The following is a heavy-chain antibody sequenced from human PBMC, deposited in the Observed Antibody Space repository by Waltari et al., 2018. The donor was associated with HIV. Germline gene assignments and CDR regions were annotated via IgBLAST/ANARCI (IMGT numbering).Heavy chain of an antibody. J-gene: IGHJ2*01. Sequence: QVQLQELGPGLVKPSETLSLTCTVSGGSISDSYWNWIRQPPGKGLEWLGYIYYRGSTNYNPSLKSRVTISVDTSENQFSLKLKSVTAADTAVYYCARENPWFFDLWGRGTLVTVSS. CDR3: ARENPWFFDL. V-gene: IGHV4-59*01. CDR1: GGSISDSY. CDR2: IYYRGST.